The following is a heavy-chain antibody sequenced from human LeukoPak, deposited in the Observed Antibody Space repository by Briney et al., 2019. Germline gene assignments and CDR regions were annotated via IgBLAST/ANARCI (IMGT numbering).Heavy chain of an antibody. CDR2: ISSSSSYI. CDR1: GFTFSSYS. V-gene: IGHV3-21*01. D-gene: IGHD3-10*01. J-gene: IGHJ6*04. Sequence: GGSLRLSCAASGFTFSSYSMNWVRQAPGKGLERVSSISSSSSYIYYADSVKGRFTISRDNAKNSLYLQMNSLRAEDTAVYYCRAAPRRGVTMVRGVIMSDVWGKGTTVTVSS. CDR3: RAAPRRGVTMVRGVIMSDV.